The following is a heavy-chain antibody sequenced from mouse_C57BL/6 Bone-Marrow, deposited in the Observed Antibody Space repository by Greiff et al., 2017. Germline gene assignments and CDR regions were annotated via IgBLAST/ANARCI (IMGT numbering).Heavy chain of an antibody. J-gene: IGHJ4*01. V-gene: IGHV2-6*01. CDR2: IWGVGST. CDR3: ASVLLYY. D-gene: IGHD2-10*01. Sequence: VNVVESGPGLVAPSQSLSITCTVSGFSLTSYGVDWVRQSPGKGLEWLGVIWGVGSTNYNSALKSRLSISKDNSKRQVFLNMYSLQTDDTAMYYCASVLLYYWGQGTSRTVSS. CDR1: GFSLTSYG.